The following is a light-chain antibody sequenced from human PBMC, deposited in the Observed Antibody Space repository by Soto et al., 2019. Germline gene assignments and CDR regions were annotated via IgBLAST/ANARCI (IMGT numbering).Light chain of an antibody. CDR3: QSYDNGLGGSV. CDR2: TND. J-gene: IGLJ3*02. V-gene: IGLV1-44*01. Sequence: QSVLTQPPSASGTPGQRVTISCSGSSFNIGRNPVNWYQQFPGTAPKLLIYTNDQRPSGVPDRFSGSKSGTSASLAISGLQSEDEADYYCQSYDNGLGGSVFGGGTKLTVL. CDR1: SFNIGRNP.